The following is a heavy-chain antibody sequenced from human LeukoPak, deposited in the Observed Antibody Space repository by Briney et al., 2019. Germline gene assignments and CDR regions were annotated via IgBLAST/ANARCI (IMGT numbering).Heavy chain of an antibody. CDR1: GFTFSSYS. J-gene: IGHJ4*02. D-gene: IGHD3-10*01. V-gene: IGHV3-21*01. CDR3: ARISYGSGSSADY. CDR2: ISSSSSYI. Sequence: GGSLRLSCAASGFTFSSYSMNWVRQAPGKGLEWVSSISSSSSYIYFADSVKGRFTISRDNAKNSLYLQMNSLRAEDTAVYYCARISYGSGSSADYWGQGTLVTVSS.